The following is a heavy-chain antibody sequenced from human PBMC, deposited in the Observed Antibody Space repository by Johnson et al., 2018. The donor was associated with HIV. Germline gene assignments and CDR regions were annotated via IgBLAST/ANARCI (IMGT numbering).Heavy chain of an antibody. J-gene: IGHJ3*02. D-gene: IGHD3-22*01. CDR2: IYSGGST. CDR1: GFTVSSNY. V-gene: IGHV3-66*03. CDR3: ARGTPMMVVVFGAFDI. Sequence: VLLVESGGGLIQPVGSLRLSCAASGFTVSSNYMSWVRQAPGKGLEWVSVIYSGGSTYYADSVKGRFTISRDNSKNTLYLQMNSLRAEDTAVYYCARGTPMMVVVFGAFDIWGQGTMVTVSS.